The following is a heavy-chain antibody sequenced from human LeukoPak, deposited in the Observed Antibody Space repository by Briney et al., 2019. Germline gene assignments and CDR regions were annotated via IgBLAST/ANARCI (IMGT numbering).Heavy chain of an antibody. Sequence: ASVKVSCKASGGTFSSYAISWVRQAPGQGLEWMGGIIPIFGTANYAQKFQGRVTITTDESTSTAYMELSSLRSEDTAVYYCARAVYCTNGVCSYYFDYWGQGTLVTVSS. V-gene: IGHV1-69*05. CDR2: IIPIFGTA. CDR3: ARAVYCTNGVCSYYFDY. CDR1: GGTFSSYA. D-gene: IGHD2-8*01. J-gene: IGHJ4*02.